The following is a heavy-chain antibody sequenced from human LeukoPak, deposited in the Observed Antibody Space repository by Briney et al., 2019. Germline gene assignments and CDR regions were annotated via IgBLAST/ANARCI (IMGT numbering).Heavy chain of an antibody. D-gene: IGHD3-22*01. V-gene: IGHV4-59*08. CDR2: IYYSGST. CDR1: GGSISSHY. CDR3: ARHFDSSRPVDY. J-gene: IGHJ4*02. Sequence: PSETLSLTCTVPGGSISSHYWSWIRQPPGRELEWIGYIYYSGSTNYNPSLKSRVTISVDTSKNQFSLKLSSVTAADTAVYYCARHFDSSRPVDYWGQGTLVTVSS.